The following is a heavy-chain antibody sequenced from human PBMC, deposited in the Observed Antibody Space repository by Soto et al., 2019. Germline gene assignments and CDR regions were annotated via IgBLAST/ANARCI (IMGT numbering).Heavy chain of an antibody. CDR2: ISGSGGST. V-gene: IGHV3-23*01. Sequence: EVQLLESGGGLVQPGGSLRLSCAASGFTFSSYAMSWVRQAPGKGLEWVSAISGSGGSTYYADSVKGRFTISRDNSKNTLYLQMNRLRAEDTAVYYCAKSFGGGGTKYYFDYWGQGTLVTVSS. D-gene: IGHD3-16*01. CDR3: AKSFGGGGTKYYFDY. CDR1: GFTFSSYA. J-gene: IGHJ4*02.